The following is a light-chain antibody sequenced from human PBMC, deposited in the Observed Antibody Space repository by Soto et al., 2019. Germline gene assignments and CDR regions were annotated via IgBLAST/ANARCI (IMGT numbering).Light chain of an antibody. Sequence: DFVMTQSPDSLAVSLGERATINCKSSQSVLSSSNNKNYLAWYQQEPGQPPKLLIYWASTRESGVSDRFSGSGSGTDFPLTISSLQAEDVAFYYCQQYYSTPLTFGGGTKVEIK. CDR1: QSVLSSSNNKNY. CDR2: WAS. V-gene: IGKV4-1*01. CDR3: QQYYSTPLT. J-gene: IGKJ4*01.